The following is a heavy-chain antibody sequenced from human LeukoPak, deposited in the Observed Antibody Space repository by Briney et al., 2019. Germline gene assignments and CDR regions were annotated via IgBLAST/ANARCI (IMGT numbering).Heavy chain of an antibody. D-gene: IGHD1-26*01. Sequence: GGSLRLSCAASGFTFSSYAMHWVRQAPGKGLEWVSHITASGTAMFYADSVKGRFTISRDNAKNSLYLQMNSLRDEDTAVYYCASSGSYRFDYWGQGTLVTVSS. CDR2: ITASGTAM. CDR1: GFTFSSYA. J-gene: IGHJ4*02. CDR3: ASSGSYRFDY. V-gene: IGHV3-48*02.